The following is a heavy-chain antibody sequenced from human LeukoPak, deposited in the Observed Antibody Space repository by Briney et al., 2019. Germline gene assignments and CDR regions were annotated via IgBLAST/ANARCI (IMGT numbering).Heavy chain of an antibody. CDR3: AKNPPTAGGTGDYYYYYMDV. J-gene: IGHJ6*03. CDR2: ISGSGGST. V-gene: IGHV3-23*01. D-gene: IGHD6-25*01. Sequence: GGSLRLSCAASGFTFSSYEMNWVRQAPGKGLEWVSAISGSGGSTYYADSVKGRFTISRDKSKNTLYLQMNSLRTEDTAVYYCAKNPPTAGGTGDYYYYYMDVWGKGTAVTVSS. CDR1: GFTFSSYE.